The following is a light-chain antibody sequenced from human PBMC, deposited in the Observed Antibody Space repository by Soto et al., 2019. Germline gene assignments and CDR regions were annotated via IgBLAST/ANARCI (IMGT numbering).Light chain of an antibody. CDR3: VLYYGGGNVV. CDR1: TGPVTTSHY. J-gene: IGLJ2*01. CDR2: STT. V-gene: IGLV7-43*01. Sequence: QTVVTQEPSLTVSPGGTVTLTCASSTGPVTTSHYPNWFQQKPGQPPRSLIYSTTNTHSWTPARFSGSLLGGKAALTLSGVLPEDEADYCRVLYYGGGNVVFGGGTKLTVL.